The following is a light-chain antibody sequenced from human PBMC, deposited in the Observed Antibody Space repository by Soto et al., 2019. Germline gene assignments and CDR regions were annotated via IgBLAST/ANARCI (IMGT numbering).Light chain of an antibody. V-gene: IGLV7-46*01. CDR1: TGAVTSGHY. J-gene: IGLJ3*02. CDR3: LLSYSGARV. Sequence: QAVVTQEPSLTVSPGGTVTLTCGSSTGAVTSGHYPYWFQQKPGQAPRTLVYNTSDKHSWAPARFSGSLLGGKAALTLSGAQPEDEAEHYCLLSYSGARVFGGGTKLTVL. CDR2: NTS.